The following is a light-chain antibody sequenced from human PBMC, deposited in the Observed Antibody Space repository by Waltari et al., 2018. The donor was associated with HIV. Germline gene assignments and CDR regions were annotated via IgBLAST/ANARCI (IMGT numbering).Light chain of an antibody. CDR3: QQSNNFPIT. J-gene: IGKJ5*01. Sequence: DVQQTQLLSSVAASVGDSVIITCLASQNINNWLAWYLQKPGKAPKLLIYATSTLESGVSSRFSGRGSGTEFTLTITNLQPEDFATYFCQQSNNFPITFGQGTRLEIK. CDR2: ATS. CDR1: QNINNW. V-gene: IGKV1-12*01.